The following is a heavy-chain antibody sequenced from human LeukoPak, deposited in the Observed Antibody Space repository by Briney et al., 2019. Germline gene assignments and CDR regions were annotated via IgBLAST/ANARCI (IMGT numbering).Heavy chain of an antibody. Sequence: GGSLRLSCAASGFTFSSYWMSWVRQAPGKGLEWVANIKQDGSEKYYVDSVKGRFTISGDNAKNSLYLQMNSLRAEDTAVYYCARDHDFWSGYSDYWGQGTLVTVSS. D-gene: IGHD3-3*01. CDR3: ARDHDFWSGYSDY. J-gene: IGHJ4*02. V-gene: IGHV3-7*01. CDR1: GFTFSSYW. CDR2: IKQDGSEK.